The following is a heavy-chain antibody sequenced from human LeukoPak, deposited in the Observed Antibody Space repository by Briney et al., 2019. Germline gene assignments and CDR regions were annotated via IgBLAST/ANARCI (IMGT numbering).Heavy chain of an antibody. CDR3: ARELEAGDYVHFDY. CDR1: GFTFSSYA. CDR2: ISGSGGST. J-gene: IGHJ4*02. V-gene: IGHV3-23*01. D-gene: IGHD4-17*01. Sequence: GGSLRLSCAASGFTFSSYAMSWVRQAPGKGLEWVSAISGSGGSTYYADSVKGRFTISRDNAKNSLYLQMNSLRAEDTAVYYCARELEAGDYVHFDYWGQGTLVTVSS.